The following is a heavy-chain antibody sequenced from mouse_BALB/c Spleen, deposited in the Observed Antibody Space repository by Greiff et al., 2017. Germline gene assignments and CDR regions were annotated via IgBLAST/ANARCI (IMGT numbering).Heavy chain of an antibody. Sequence: VQLVESGPGLVAPSQSLSITCTVSGFSLTSYGVHWVRQPPGKGLEWLGVIWAGGSTNYNSALMSRLSISKDNSKSQVFLKMNSLQTDDTAMYYCAREKYGNPRYYAMDYWGQGTSVTVSS. CDR2: IWAGGST. J-gene: IGHJ4*01. D-gene: IGHD2-10*02. V-gene: IGHV2-9*02. CDR3: AREKYGNPRYYAMDY. CDR1: GFSLTSYG.